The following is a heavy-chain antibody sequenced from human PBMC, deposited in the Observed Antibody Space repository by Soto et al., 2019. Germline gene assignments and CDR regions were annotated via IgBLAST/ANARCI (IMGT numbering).Heavy chain of an antibody. D-gene: IGHD5-18*01. V-gene: IGHV3-74*01. CDR2: INSDGSST. CDR1: GFTFSSYW. J-gene: IGHJ5*02. Sequence: EVQLVESGGGLVQPGGSLRLSCAASGFTFSSYWMHWVRQAPGKGLVWVSRINSDGSSTSYADYVKGRFTISRDNAKNTLYLQMNSLRAEDTAVYYCARAPWIQRRNWFDPWGQGTLVTVSS. CDR3: ARAPWIQRRNWFDP.